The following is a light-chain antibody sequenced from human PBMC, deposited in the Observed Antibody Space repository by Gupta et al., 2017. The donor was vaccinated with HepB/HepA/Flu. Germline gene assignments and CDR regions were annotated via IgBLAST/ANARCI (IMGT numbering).Light chain of an antibody. CDR2: VAS. CDR3: KQYVKSPRT. J-gene: IGKJ4*01. CDR1: QDISNY. Sequence: DIQMTQSPSSLSASLRDSVTITCQSSQDISNYLNWYQQKPGKAPKLLIYVASNLETGVTARFSGSGSGTDFTLKISRVEAEDIAIYYCKQYVKSPRTFGEGTKVEIK. V-gene: IGKV1-33*01.